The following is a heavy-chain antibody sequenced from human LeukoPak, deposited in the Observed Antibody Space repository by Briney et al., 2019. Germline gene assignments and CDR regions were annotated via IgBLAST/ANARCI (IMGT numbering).Heavy chain of an antibody. D-gene: IGHD2-21*02. CDR2: ISYDGSNK. CDR3: ARDPPPCGGDCYYYYYMDV. V-gene: IGHV3-30*04. Sequence: PGGSLRLSCAASGFTFSSYAMHWVRQAPGKGLEWVAVISYDGSNKYYADSVKGRFTISRDNSKNTLYLQMNSLRAEDTAVYYCARDPPPCGGDCYYYYYMDVWGKGTTVTVSS. CDR1: GFTFSSYA. J-gene: IGHJ6*03.